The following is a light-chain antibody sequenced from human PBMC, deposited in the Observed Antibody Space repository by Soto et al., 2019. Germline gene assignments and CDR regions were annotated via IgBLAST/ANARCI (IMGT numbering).Light chain of an antibody. CDR1: QSIGRW. CDR3: QQYNSYSRT. CDR2: DAS. Sequence: DIQMTQSPSTLSASVGDRVTITCRASQSIGRWLAWYQQKPGKAPNLLISDASSLESGVPSRFSGSGSGTEFTLTINSLQPDDFATYFCQQYNSYSRTFGQGTKV. J-gene: IGKJ1*01. V-gene: IGKV1-5*01.